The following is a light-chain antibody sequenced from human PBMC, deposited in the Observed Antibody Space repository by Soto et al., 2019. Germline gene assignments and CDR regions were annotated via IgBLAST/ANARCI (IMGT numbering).Light chain of an antibody. Sequence: ETELTQSPGTLSLSPGQRATLSCRASQSVSSSYLAWYQQKPGQAPRVLIYGTSIRASGVPERFSGGGSGTDFTLTITRLEPEDFAVYYCQQYGSSLFTFGPGTKVDIK. J-gene: IGKJ3*01. CDR2: GTS. CDR1: QSVSSSY. CDR3: QQYGSSLFT. V-gene: IGKV3-20*01.